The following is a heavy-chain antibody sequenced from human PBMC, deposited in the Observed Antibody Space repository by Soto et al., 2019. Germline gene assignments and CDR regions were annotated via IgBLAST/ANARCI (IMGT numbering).Heavy chain of an antibody. Sequence: GGSLRLSCAASGFTFSSYGMHWVRQSPGKGLEWVAVIWYDGSNKYYADSVKGRFTISRDNSKNTLYLQMNSMRAEDTAVYYCARAAGGSIAVAVFDYWGQGTLVTVSS. CDR3: ARAAGGSIAVAVFDY. D-gene: IGHD6-19*01. CDR1: GFTFSSYG. J-gene: IGHJ4*02. CDR2: IWYDGSNK. V-gene: IGHV3-33*01.